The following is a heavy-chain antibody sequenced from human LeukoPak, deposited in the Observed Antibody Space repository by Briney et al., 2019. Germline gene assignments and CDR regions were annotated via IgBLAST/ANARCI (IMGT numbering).Heavy chain of an antibody. Sequence: PGGSLRLSCAASGLTFSSYAMSWVRQAPGKGLEWVSAISGSGGSTYYADSVKGRFTISRDNSKNTLYLQMNSLRAEDTAVYYCAKAADVLRYFDWLTAGFDYWGQGTLVTVSS. CDR1: GLTFSSYA. CDR2: ISGSGGST. D-gene: IGHD3-9*01. CDR3: AKAADVLRYFDWLTAGFDY. V-gene: IGHV3-23*01. J-gene: IGHJ4*02.